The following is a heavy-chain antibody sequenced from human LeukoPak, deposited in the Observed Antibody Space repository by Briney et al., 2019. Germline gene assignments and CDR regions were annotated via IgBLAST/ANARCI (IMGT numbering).Heavy chain of an antibody. CDR3: ARTVAGRGTKAPGYYYYMDV. D-gene: IGHD6-19*01. J-gene: IGHJ6*03. Sequence: SETLSLTCTVSGGSISSYYWSWIRQPPGKGPEWIGYIYYSGSTNYNPSLKSRVTISVDTSKNQFSLKLSSVTAADTAVYYCARTVAGRGTKAPGYYYYMDVWGKGTTVTISS. V-gene: IGHV4-59*01. CDR1: GGSISSYY. CDR2: IYYSGST.